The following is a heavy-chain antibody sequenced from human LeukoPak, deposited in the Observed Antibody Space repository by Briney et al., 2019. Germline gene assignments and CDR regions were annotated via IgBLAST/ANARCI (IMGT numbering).Heavy chain of an antibody. CDR1: GYIFTGYY. CDR3: ARDAQFTVVVPAAKLNYMDV. V-gene: IGHV1-2*02. CDR2: INPNNGGT. D-gene: IGHD2-2*01. J-gene: IGHJ6*03. Sequence: ASVKVSCKASGYIFTGYYMHWVRQAPGQGLEWMGWINPNNGGTKYAQKFEGRVIMTRDTSSTVYLEVRRLRSDDTAIYFCARDAQFTVVVPAAKLNYMDVWGTGTTVTVSS.